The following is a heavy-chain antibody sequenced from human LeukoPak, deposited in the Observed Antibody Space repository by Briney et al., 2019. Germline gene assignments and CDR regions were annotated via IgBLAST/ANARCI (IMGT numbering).Heavy chain of an antibody. V-gene: IGHV3-33*01. D-gene: IGHD3-3*01. CDR2: IWYDGNNK. J-gene: IGHJ4*02. CDR1: GFTFSSYG. CDR3: TTDPNYFTIFGVVLDY. Sequence: GGSLRLSCAASGFTFSSYGMHWVRQPPGKGLEWVAVIWYDGNNKYYADSVKGRFTISRDNSKNTLYLQMNSLKTEDTAVYYCTTDPNYFTIFGVVLDYWGLGTLVTVSS.